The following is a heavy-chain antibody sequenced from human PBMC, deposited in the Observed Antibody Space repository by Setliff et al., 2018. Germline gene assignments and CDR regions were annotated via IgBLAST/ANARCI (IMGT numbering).Heavy chain of an antibody. Sequence: SVKVSCKASGGTFSIYTISWVRQAPGQGLEWMGRIIPIFGTANYAQKFQGRVTITADKSTSTAYMELSSLRSEDTAVHYCAISTIFGVVSPTPDAFDIWGQGTMVTVSS. J-gene: IGHJ3*02. CDR1: GGTFSIYT. CDR2: IIPIFGTA. D-gene: IGHD3-3*01. V-gene: IGHV1-69*08. CDR3: AISTIFGVVSPTPDAFDI.